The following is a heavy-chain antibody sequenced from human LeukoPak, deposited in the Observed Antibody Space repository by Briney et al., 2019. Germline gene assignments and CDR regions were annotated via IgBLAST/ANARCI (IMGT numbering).Heavy chain of an antibody. Sequence: GRSLRLSCAASGFTFSSYGMHWVRQAPGKGLVWVSRINSDGSSTNYADSVKGRFTISRDNAKNTLYLQMNSLGAEDTAVYYCARDLGMTSMDIWGQGTMVTVSS. V-gene: IGHV3-74*01. CDR1: GFTFSSYG. D-gene: IGHD2-21*02. CDR2: INSDGSST. J-gene: IGHJ3*02. CDR3: ARDLGMTSMDI.